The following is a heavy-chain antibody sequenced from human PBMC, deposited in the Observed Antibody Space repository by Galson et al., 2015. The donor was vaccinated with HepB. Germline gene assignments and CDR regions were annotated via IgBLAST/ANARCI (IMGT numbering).Heavy chain of an antibody. J-gene: IGHJ3*02. CDR2: IIPILGIA. Sequence: SVKVSCKASGGTFSSYTISWVRQAPGQGLEWMGRIIPILGIANYAQKFQGRVTITADKSTSTAYMELSSLRSEDTAVYYCARSISGGHDAFDIWGRGTMVTVSS. D-gene: IGHD3-10*01. CDR3: ARSISGGHDAFDI. CDR1: GGTFSSYT. V-gene: IGHV1-69*02.